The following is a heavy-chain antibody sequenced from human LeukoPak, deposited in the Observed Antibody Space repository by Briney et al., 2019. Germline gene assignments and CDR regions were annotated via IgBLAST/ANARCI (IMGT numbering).Heavy chain of an antibody. J-gene: IGHJ4*02. CDR3: ARGTYPFDH. V-gene: IGHV4-39*07. D-gene: IGHD2-8*01. Sequence: SETLSLTCTVSGGSISTSSYYWGWIRQPPGKGLEWIGSIFYSGITYYNPSLKNRVTISLDTSKNQFSLKLSSVTAAETAVYYCARGTYPFDHWGQGTLVTVSS. CDR1: GGSISTSSYY. CDR2: IFYSGIT.